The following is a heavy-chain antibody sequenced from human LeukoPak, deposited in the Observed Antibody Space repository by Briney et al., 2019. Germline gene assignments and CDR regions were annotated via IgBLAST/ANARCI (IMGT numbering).Heavy chain of an antibody. CDR2: ISSSSSTI. CDR3: ARALQGPTYYYFWSGPQKGFDY. V-gene: IGHV3-48*01. Sequence: GGSLRLSCAASGFTFSSYSMNWVRQAPGKGLEWVSYISSSSSTIYYADSVKGRFTISRDNAKNSLYLQMNSLRAEDTAVYYCARALQGPTYYYFWSGPQKGFDYWGQGTLVTVSS. D-gene: IGHD3-3*01. CDR1: GFTFSSYS. J-gene: IGHJ4*02.